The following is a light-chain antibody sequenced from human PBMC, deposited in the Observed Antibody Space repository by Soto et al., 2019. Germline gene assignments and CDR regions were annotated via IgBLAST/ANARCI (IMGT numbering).Light chain of an antibody. Sequence: QSALTQPASVSGSPGQSITISCTGTSSDIGSYNFLSWYQQHPGKAPKLMIYEVSKRPSGVSNRFSGSKSGNTASLTISGLQAEDEADYYCCSYGSGNSYVFGIGTKVTVL. V-gene: IGLV2-23*02. CDR1: SSDIGSYNF. CDR2: EVS. J-gene: IGLJ1*01. CDR3: CSYGSGNSYV.